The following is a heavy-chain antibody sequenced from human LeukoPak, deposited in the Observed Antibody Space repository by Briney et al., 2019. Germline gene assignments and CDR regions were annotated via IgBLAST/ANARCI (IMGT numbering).Heavy chain of an antibody. J-gene: IGHJ5*02. V-gene: IGHV3-21*01. CDR2: ISSNGNAR. D-gene: IGHD3-9*01. CDR3: AREGGEMLTA. Sequence: GGSLRLSCAASGFLFSSYTMNWVRQAPGKGLEWVSSISSNGNARYYADSMKGRFTISRDNAKNSLYLQMNSLRAEDTAVYYCAREGGEMLTAWGQGALVTVSS. CDR1: GFLFSSYT.